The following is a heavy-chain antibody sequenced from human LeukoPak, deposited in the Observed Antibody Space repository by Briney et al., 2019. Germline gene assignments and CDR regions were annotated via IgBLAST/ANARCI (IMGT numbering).Heavy chain of an antibody. CDR3: ARAGSRFESGNWFDH. V-gene: IGHV4-34*01. Sequence: ETLSLTCAVYGGSFSENYWTWTWIRQPPGKGLEWIGEINHSGSTNYYPSLKSRFIISVDTSRNQFSLRLSSVSAAETAVCYAARAGSRFESGNWFDHWGQGTLVTVSS. CDR1: GGSFSENY. CDR2: INHSGST. D-gene: IGHD3-3*01. J-gene: IGHJ5*02.